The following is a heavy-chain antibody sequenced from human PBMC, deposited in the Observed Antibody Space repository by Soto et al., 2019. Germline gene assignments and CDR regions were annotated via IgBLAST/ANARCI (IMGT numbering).Heavy chain of an antibody. CDR3: ARDHPNWYFDL. CDR1: TASVNSYY. CDR2: LYANENT. J-gene: IGHJ2*01. V-gene: IGHV4-4*07. Sequence: PSETLSLTCTVSTASVNSYYWIWIRQPAGKGLEWIGRLYANENTDYNPSLRSRVTISVDTKRQFSLKLSSVTAADTAVYYCARDHPNWYFDLWGRGTPVTVSS.